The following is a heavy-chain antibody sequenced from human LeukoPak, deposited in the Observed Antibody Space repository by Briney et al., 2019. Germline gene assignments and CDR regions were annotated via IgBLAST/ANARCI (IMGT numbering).Heavy chain of an antibody. V-gene: IGHV3-7*01. CDR1: GFTFSDYY. CDR2: IKQDGSEK. D-gene: IGHD6-19*01. Sequence: GGSLRLSCAASGFTFSDYYMSWIRQAPGKGLEWVANIKQDGSEKYYVDSVKGRFTISRDNAKNSLYLQMNSLRAEDTAVYYCAKLRPGIAVAGRGFFDYWGQGTLVTVSS. CDR3: AKLRPGIAVAGRGFFDY. J-gene: IGHJ4*02.